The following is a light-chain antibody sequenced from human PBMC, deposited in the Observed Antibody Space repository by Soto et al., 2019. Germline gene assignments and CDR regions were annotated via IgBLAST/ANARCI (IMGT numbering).Light chain of an antibody. V-gene: IGLV2-23*03. CDR3: CSYAGSSTFAP. J-gene: IGLJ1*01. CDR1: SSDVGNYNL. Sequence: QSALTQPASVSGSRGQSITISCTGTSSDVGNYNLVSWYQQRPGKAPKLMIYEGSKRPSGVSNRFSGSKSGNTASLTISGLQAEDEADYYCCSYAGSSTFAPFGTGTKLTVL. CDR2: EGS.